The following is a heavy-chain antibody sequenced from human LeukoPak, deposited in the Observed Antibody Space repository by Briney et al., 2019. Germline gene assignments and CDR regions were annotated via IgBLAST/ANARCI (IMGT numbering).Heavy chain of an antibody. CDR3: AKDSGSYYDFDY. Sequence: GGSLRLSCAVSGITFSNYDMSWVRQAPGKGLEWVSSITTSGGSTYYADSVKGRFTLSRDNSKNTLYLQMNSLRVEDTAVYYCAKDSGSYYDFDYWGQGSRVTVSS. D-gene: IGHD1-26*01. J-gene: IGHJ4*02. CDR2: ITTSGGST. V-gene: IGHV3-23*01. CDR1: GITFSNYD.